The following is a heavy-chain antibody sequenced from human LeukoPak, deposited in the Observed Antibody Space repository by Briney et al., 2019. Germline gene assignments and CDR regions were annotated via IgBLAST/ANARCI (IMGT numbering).Heavy chain of an antibody. J-gene: IGHJ4*02. CDR3: ARSAAAGPIDY. Sequence: PSETLSLTFTVSGGSISSGGYYWSWIRQPPGKGLEWIGYIYHSGSTYYNPSLKSRVTISVDRSKNQFSLKLSSVTAADTAVYYCARSAAAGPIDYWGQGTLVTVSS. D-gene: IGHD6-13*01. CDR1: GGSISSGGYY. V-gene: IGHV4-30-2*01. CDR2: IYHSGST.